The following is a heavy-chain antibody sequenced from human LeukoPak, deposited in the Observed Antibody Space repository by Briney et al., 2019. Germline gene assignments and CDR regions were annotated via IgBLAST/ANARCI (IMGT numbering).Heavy chain of an antibody. CDR1: GGSFSGYY. CDR2: INHSGST. V-gene: IGHV4-34*01. J-gene: IGHJ6*04. CDR3: ARGYGSGTVYYYYGMDV. Sequence: PSETLSLTCAVYGGSFSGYYWSWIRQPPGKGLEWIGEINHSGSTNYNPSLKSRVTISVDTSKNQFSLKLSSVTAADTAVYYCARGYGSGTVYYYYGMDVWGKGTTVTVSS. D-gene: IGHD3-10*01.